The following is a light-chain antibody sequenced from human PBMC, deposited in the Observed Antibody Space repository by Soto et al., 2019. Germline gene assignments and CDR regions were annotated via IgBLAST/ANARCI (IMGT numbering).Light chain of an antibody. CDR1: SSDVGGYNY. J-gene: IGLJ1*01. CDR3: SSYAGSNRNV. Sequence: QSALTQPPSASGSPGQSVTISCTGTSSDVGGYNYVSWYQQHPGKAPKLMIYEVSKRPSGVPDRFSGSKSGNTAPLTVSGLQAEDEADYYCSSYAGSNRNVFGTGTKLTVL. V-gene: IGLV2-8*01. CDR2: EVS.